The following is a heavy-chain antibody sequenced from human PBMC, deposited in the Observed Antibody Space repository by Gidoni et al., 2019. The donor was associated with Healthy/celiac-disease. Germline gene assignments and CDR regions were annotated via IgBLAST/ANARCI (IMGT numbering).Heavy chain of an antibody. D-gene: IGHD1-26*01. CDR2: IYYSGST. Sequence: QLQLQESGPGLVKPSETLSLTCTVSGGSISSSSYYWGWIRQPPGKGLEWIGSIYYSGSTYYNPSLKSRVTISVDTSKNQFSLKLSSVTAADTAVYYCARDSHIVGATTAFDYWGQGTLVTVSS. CDR3: ARDSHIVGATTAFDY. V-gene: IGHV4-39*07. CDR1: GGSISSSSYY. J-gene: IGHJ4*02.